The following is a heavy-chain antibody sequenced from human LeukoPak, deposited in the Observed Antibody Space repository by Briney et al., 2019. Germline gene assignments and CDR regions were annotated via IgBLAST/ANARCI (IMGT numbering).Heavy chain of an antibody. J-gene: IGHJ4*02. CDR1: GFTFCSCS. CDR2: ISSSSSSI. D-gene: IGHD1-26*01. Sequence: GGSLRLSCAASGFTFCSCSMNWVRQAPGKGLEWVSYISSSSSSIYYADSVKGRFTISRDNAKNSLFLQMNSLRAEDTAVYYCAREGGSYSFDYWGQGTLVTVSS. V-gene: IGHV3-48*01. CDR3: AREGGSYSFDY.